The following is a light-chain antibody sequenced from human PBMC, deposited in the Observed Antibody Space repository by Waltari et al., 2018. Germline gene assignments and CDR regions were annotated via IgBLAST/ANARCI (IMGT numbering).Light chain of an antibody. CDR3: VIYMGSGIWV. V-gene: IGLV8-61*01. J-gene: IGLJ3*02. Sequence: QTVVTQEPSLSVSPGETVTLTCALSSGSLAITSYPSWYQQSPGQAPRTLVYKTNIRSSGVPDRFSGSVLGNKAALTITGAQADDESDYYCVIYMGSGIWVFGGGTKLTVL. CDR1: SGSLAITSY. CDR2: KTN.